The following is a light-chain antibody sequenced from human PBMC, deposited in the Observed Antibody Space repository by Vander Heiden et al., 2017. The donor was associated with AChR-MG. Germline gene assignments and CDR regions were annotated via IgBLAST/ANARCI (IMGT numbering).Light chain of an antibody. V-gene: IGLV2-14*01. Sequence: QSALTQPASVSRSAGQSITISCTGTSSDVGGYNYVSWYQQHPGKAPKLMIYDVSKRPSGVSNRFSGSKSGNTASLTISGLQAEDEADYYCSSYTSSSTPLYVFGTGTKVTVL. J-gene: IGLJ1*01. CDR3: SSYTSSSTPLYV. CDR1: SSDVGGYNY. CDR2: DVS.